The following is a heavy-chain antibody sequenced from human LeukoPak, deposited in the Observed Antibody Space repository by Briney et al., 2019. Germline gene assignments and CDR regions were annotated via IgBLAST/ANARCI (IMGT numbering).Heavy chain of an antibody. V-gene: IGHV3-66*01. CDR2: IYTGSNT. CDR1: GFTFSSTY. Sequence: PGGSLRLSCAASGFTFSSTYMSWVRQAPGKGLEWVSLIYTGSNTYYADSVKGRFTLSRDNSKNAVYLQMNSLRVEDTAMYYCATISDLLYYFDSWGQGTLVTVSS. J-gene: IGHJ4*02. CDR3: ATISDLLYYFDS.